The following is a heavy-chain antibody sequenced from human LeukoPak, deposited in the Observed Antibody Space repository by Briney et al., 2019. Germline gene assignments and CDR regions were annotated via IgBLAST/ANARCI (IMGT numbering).Heavy chain of an antibody. D-gene: IGHD3-10*01. CDR1: GGSISSTNW. CDR2: VHLSGRT. J-gene: IGHJ5*02. Sequence: SGTLSLTCGVSGGSISSTNWWTWVRQPPGEGLEWIGEVHLSGRTNYNPSLESRVTMSVDMSENHISLKLSSVTAADTAVYYCARGGASGSHLHWFDPWGQGTLVTVSS. V-gene: IGHV4-4*02. CDR3: ARGGASGSHLHWFDP.